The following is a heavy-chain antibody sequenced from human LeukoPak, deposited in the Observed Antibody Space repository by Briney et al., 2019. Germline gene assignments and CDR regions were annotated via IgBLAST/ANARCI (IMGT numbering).Heavy chain of an antibody. CDR1: GFIFKTYT. Sequence: GGSLRLSCAASGFIFKTYTMTWVRQAPGKGLEWVSSITGDCKYIAYADSVKGRFTISRDNAKNSLYLQVASLRGDDTATYYCAREGNDYYYDQWGQGTLVTVSP. D-gene: IGHD3-16*01. CDR2: ITGDCKYI. CDR3: AREGNDYYYDQ. J-gene: IGHJ4*02. V-gene: IGHV3-21*01.